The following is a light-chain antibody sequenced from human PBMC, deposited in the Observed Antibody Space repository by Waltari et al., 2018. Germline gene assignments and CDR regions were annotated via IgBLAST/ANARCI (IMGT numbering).Light chain of an antibody. V-gene: IGLV2-8*01. Sequence: QSALTQPPSASGSPGQSVTISCTGTSSDVGNYNYVSWYQQYPGKAPKLMIYEVSKRPSGVPDRSAGSKSGNTASLTVSGLQAEDEADYYCSSYAGSNNLIFGGGTKLTVL. CDR2: EVS. J-gene: IGLJ2*01. CDR1: SSDVGNYNY. CDR3: SSYAGSNNLI.